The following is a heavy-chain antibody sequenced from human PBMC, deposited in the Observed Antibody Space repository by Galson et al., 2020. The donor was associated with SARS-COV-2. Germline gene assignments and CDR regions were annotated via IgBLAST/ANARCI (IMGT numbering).Heavy chain of an antibody. J-gene: IGHJ5*02. Sequence: ASVKVPCKVSGYTLTELSMHWVRQAPGKALEWMGGFDPEDGETIYAQKLQATVTMTEDTSTDTAYMELSSLRSEDTAVYYCSTSTPITGTTGNWFDTWGQGTLVTVSS. CDR2: FDPEDGET. D-gene: IGHD1-7*01. CDR1: GYTLTELS. CDR3: STSTPITGTTGNWFDT. V-gene: IGHV1-24*01.